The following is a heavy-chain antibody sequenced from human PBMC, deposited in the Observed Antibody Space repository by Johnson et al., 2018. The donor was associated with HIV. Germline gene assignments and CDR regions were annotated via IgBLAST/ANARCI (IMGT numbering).Heavy chain of an antibody. D-gene: IGHD6-13*01. CDR2: ISWNSGSI. V-gene: IGHV3-9*01. CDR3: AKQYSSSWYGNAFDI. Sequence: VQLVESGGGLVQPGRSLGLSCPASGFTFDDYAMHWVRQAPGKGLEWVSGISWNSGSIGYADSVKGRFTISRDNAKNSLYLQMNSLRAAHTALYYCAKQYSSSWYGNAFDIWGQGTMVTVSS. J-gene: IGHJ3*02. CDR1: GFTFDDYA.